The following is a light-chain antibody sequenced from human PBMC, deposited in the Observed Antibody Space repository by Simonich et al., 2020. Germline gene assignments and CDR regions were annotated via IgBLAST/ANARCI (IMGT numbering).Light chain of an antibody. CDR3: MQALQTPYT. Sequence: DIVMTQSPLSLPVTPGEPASISCRSTQSLLHSTVYNYLDWYLQKPGQSPQLLIFLGSNRASGVPDRFSGSGSVTDFTLKISRVEAEDVGVYYCMQALQTPYTFGQGTKLEIK. CDR1: QSLLHSTVYNY. V-gene: IGKV2-28*01. J-gene: IGKJ2*01. CDR2: LGS.